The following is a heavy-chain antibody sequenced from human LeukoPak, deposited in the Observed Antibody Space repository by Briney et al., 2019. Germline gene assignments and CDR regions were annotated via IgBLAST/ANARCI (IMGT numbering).Heavy chain of an antibody. J-gene: IGHJ4*02. CDR1: GYTFTRYA. D-gene: IGHD6-19*01. CDR2: ISTYNGDT. V-gene: IGHV1-18*01. Sequence: ASVKVSCKASGYTFTRYAITWVRQAPGQGLEWMGWISTYNGDTKYAQNLQGRVTLTTDTSTATAYMELRSLRSGDTAVYYCTRGPCNTSGWNPYFDYWGQGTLVTVSS. CDR3: TRGPCNTSGWNPYFDY.